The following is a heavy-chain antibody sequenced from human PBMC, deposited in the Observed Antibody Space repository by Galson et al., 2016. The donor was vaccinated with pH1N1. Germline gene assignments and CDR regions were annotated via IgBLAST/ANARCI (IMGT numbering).Heavy chain of an antibody. V-gene: IGHV3-23*01. CDR1: GFTFSSFA. J-gene: IGHJ6*02. CDR3: AKTTTHDPWYYYGMDV. CDR2: ISSTGGET. D-gene: IGHD1-1*01. Sequence: SLRLSCAASGFTFSSFAMNWVRQGPGKGLEWVSSISSTGGETYYADSVKGRFTISRDNSKNTLYLQVNSLRAEDTAVYFCAKTTTHDPWYYYGMDVWGHGTAVTVSS.